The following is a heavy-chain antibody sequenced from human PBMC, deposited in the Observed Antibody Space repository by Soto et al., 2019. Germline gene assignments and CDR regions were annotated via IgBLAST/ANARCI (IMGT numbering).Heavy chain of an antibody. V-gene: IGHV4-59*01. CDR1: GGSISRYY. Sequence: QVQLQESGPGLVKPSETLFLTCTVSGGSISRYYWSWIRQPPGKGLEWIGYMYNTGSTVYNPSFKSRVTISVDTSKNQFSLMLNSVTAADTAVYYCARDLWGYCGTDCYPLDVWGQGTTVTVSS. CDR2: MYNTGST. D-gene: IGHD2-21*02. CDR3: ARDLWGYCGTDCYPLDV. J-gene: IGHJ6*02.